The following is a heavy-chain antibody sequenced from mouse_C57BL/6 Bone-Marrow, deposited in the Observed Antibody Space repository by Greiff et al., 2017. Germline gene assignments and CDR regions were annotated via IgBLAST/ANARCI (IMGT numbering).Heavy chain of an antibody. Sequence: QVQLQQPGAELVKPGASVKLSCKASGYTFTSYWMHWVKQRPGQGLEWIGMIHPNSGSTNYNEKFKSKATLTVDKSSSTAYMQLSSLTSEDSAVYYGARKGYILVAWFAYWGQGTLVTVSA. V-gene: IGHV1-64*01. CDR2: IHPNSGST. D-gene: IGHD1-3*01. CDR3: ARKGYILVAWFAY. CDR1: GYTFTSYW. J-gene: IGHJ3*01.